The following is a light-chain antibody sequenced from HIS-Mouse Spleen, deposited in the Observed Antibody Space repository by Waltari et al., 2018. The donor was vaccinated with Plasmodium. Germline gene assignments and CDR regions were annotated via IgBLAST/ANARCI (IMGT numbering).Light chain of an antibody. Sequence: SYELTQPPSVSVSPGQTARLTSSGDDLTKKYAYSYQQKSGQAPVLVIYEDSKRPSGIPERFSGSSSGTMATLTISGAQVEDEADYYCYSTDSSGNHRVFGGGTKLTVL. V-gene: IGLV3-10*01. CDR2: EDS. CDR3: YSTDSSGNHRV. J-gene: IGLJ3*02. CDR1: DLTKKY.